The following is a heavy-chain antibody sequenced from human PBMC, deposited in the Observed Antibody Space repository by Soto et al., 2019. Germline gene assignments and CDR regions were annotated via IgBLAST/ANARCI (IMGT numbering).Heavy chain of an antibody. CDR3: ARAVVAATGPFDY. V-gene: IGHV4-39*01. CDR2: IYYSGST. D-gene: IGHD2-15*01. CDR1: GGSISSSSYY. J-gene: IGHJ4*02. Sequence: SETLSLTCTVSGGSISSSSYYWGWIRQPPGKGLEWIGSIYYSGSTYYNPSLKSRVTISVDTSKNQFSLKLSSVTAADTAVYYCARAVVAATGPFDYWGQGTLVTVSS.